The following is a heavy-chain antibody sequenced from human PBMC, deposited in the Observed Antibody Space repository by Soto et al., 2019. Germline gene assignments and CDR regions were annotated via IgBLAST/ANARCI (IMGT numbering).Heavy chain of an antibody. J-gene: IGHJ4*02. Sequence: GGALRPSCAAPGFTFRSYAIHWVRPAPGKGVEWVAVISYDGSNKYYADSVKGRFTISRDNSKNTLYLQMNSLRAEDTAVYYCAREYVGSGYDYFDYWGQGTLVTVSS. CDR1: GFTFRSYA. D-gene: IGHD5-12*01. V-gene: IGHV3-30-3*01. CDR2: ISYDGSNK. CDR3: AREYVGSGYDYFDY.